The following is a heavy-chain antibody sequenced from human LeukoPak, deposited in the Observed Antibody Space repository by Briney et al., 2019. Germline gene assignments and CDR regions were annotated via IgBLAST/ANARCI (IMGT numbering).Heavy chain of an antibody. V-gene: IGHV3-15*01. Sequence: GGSLRLSCAASGFTFSNAWMSWVRQAPGKGLEWVGRIKSKTDGGTTDYAAPVKGRFTISRDDSKNTLYLQMNSLKTEDTAVYYCTTDETTDGLLAKFDYWGQGTLVTVSS. D-gene: IGHD5-24*01. CDR2: IKSKTDGGTT. CDR3: TTDETTDGLLAKFDY. J-gene: IGHJ4*02. CDR1: GFTFSNAW.